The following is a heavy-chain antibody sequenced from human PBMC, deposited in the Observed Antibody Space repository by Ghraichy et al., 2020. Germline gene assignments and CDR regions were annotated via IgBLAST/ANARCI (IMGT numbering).Heavy chain of an antibody. V-gene: IGHV3-48*02. J-gene: IGHJ3*02. CDR1: GFTFGDYS. Sequence: GGSLRLSCAASGFTFGDYSMNWVRQAPGRGLECVSYINYAGSTIYYADSVKGRFTISRDNAKNSLYLQMNSLRDEDTAVYHCARIGRNAFDIWGQGTMVTVSS. CDR3: ARIGRNAFDI. D-gene: IGHD3-16*01. CDR2: INYAGSTI.